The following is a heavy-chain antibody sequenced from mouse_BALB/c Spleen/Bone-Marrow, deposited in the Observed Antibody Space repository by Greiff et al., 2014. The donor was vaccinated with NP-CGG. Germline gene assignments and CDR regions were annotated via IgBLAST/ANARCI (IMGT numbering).Heavy chain of an antibody. D-gene: IGHD2-4*01. CDR2: LNPSNGHT. CDR1: GYTFTRYW. V-gene: IGHV1S81*02. CDR3: ARRITTRGFDY. Sequence: VQVVESGAELLKPGTSVKLSCKASGYTFTRYWMHWVKQRPGQGLEWIGELNPSNGHTNYNGKFKNKATVTVDKSSSTAYMQLSSLTSEDSAVYYCARRITTRGFDYWGQGTTLTVSS. J-gene: IGHJ2*01.